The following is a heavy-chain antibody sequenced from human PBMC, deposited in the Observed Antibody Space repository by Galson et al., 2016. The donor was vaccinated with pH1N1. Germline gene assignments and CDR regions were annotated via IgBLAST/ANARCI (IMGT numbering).Heavy chain of an antibody. V-gene: IGHV2-5*02. CDR3: AHLYYYDTSGFYRYFDY. D-gene: IGHD3-22*01. Sequence: PALVKPTQTLTLTCIFSGFSITNRGETVGWIRQPPGKALEWLALVYWDDDKFYSRSLQSRLTITKDTSKNQVVLRMTNMDPVDTGTYYCAHLYYYDTSGFYRYFDYWGQVILVTVSS. J-gene: IGHJ4*02. CDR1: GFSITNRGET. CDR2: VYWDDDK.